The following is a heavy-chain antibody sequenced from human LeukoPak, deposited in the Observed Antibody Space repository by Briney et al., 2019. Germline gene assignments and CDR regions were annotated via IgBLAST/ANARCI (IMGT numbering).Heavy chain of an antibody. V-gene: IGHV4-59*01. D-gene: IGHD6-19*01. J-gene: IGHJ6*03. CDR3: ARDLAVAGDYYYYYYMDV. CDR1: GGPISSYY. CDR2: IYYSGST. Sequence: SETLSLTCTVSGGPISSYYWSWIRQPPGKGLEWIGYIYYSGSTNCNPSLKSRVTISVDTSKNQFSLKLSSVTAADTAVYYCARDLAVAGDYYYYYYMDVWGKGTTVTVSS.